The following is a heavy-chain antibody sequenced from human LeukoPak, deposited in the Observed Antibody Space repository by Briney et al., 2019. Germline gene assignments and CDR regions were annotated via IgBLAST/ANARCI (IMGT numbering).Heavy chain of an antibody. J-gene: IGHJ3*02. CDR2: VYYSGST. CDR1: GGSISSGGYY. V-gene: IGHV4-31*03. CDR3: AGLLLWFREDDAFDI. D-gene: IGHD3-10*01. Sequence: SQTLSLTCTVSGGSISSGGYYCSWIRQHPGKGLEWIGYVYYSGSTYYNPSLKSRVTISIDTSKNQFSLKLSSVTAADTAVYYCAGLLLWFREDDAFDIWGQGTMVTVSS.